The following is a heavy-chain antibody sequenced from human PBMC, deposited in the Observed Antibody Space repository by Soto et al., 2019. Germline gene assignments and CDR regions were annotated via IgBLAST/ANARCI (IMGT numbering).Heavy chain of an antibody. V-gene: IGHV1-18*04. CDR1: GYTFISHG. D-gene: IGHD2-15*01. CDR2: ISGKNGNT. Sequence: QVQLVPSGVEVKKPGASVKVSCKASGYTFISHGISCGRQAPGQALEWMGWISGKNGNTNYAQNLQGRVTLTTETSTSTAYMDLRSLRSDDTAVYYCAIVSSSILVVTDSGIDVCGQRTTVTVSS. CDR3: AIVSSSILVVTDSGIDV. J-gene: IGHJ6*02.